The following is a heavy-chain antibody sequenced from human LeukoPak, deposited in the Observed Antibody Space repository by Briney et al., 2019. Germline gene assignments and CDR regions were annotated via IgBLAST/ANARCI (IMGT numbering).Heavy chain of an antibody. D-gene: IGHD6-13*01. V-gene: IGHV3-30*04. Sequence: PGRSLRLSCAASGFTFSSYAMYWVRQAPGKGLQWVATILYDGSNKYYVDSVKGRFTISRDNSKNTLYLQMNSLRAEDTAVYYCATSRGSWPDYFDYWGQGTLVTVSS. CDR3: ATSRGSWPDYFDY. CDR2: ILYDGSNK. CDR1: GFTFSSYA. J-gene: IGHJ4*02.